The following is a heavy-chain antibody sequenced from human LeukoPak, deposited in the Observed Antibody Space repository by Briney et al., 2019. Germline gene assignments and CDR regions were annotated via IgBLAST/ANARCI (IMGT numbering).Heavy chain of an antibody. J-gene: IGHJ6*02. CDR1: GGSLSSYS. Sequence: SETLSLTCTVSGGSLSSYSWSWVRQPPGRGLEWIGYIYYSGSTNYNPSLKSRVTISVDTSKNQFSLKLSSVTAADTAVYYCARQGPIAVAGSVYYYYGMDVWGQGTTVTVSS. CDR2: IYYSGST. D-gene: IGHD6-19*01. CDR3: ARQGPIAVAGSVYYYYGMDV. V-gene: IGHV4-59*08.